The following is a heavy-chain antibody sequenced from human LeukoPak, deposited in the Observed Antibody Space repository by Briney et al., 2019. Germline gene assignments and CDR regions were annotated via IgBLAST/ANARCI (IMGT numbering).Heavy chain of an antibody. CDR3: ARGYCSGGSCYSYYFDY. J-gene: IGHJ4*02. CDR2: IYHSGST. CDR1: GGSISSGGYS. Sequence: SETLSLTCAVSGGSISSGGYSGSWIRQPRGKGLEWIGYIYHSGSTYYNPSLKSRVTISVDRSKNQFSLKLSSVTAADTAVYYCARGYCSGGSCYSYYFDYWGQGTLVTVSS. V-gene: IGHV4-30-2*01. D-gene: IGHD2-15*01.